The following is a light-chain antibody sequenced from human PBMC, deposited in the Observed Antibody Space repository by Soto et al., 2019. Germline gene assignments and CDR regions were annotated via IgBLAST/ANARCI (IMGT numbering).Light chain of an antibody. CDR3: QQYGSSPT. V-gene: IGKV3-20*01. Sequence: EKVMTQSPATLSMSPGERATLSCRASQNINTYLAWYQQKPGQAPRLLIYGASTRATGIPARFSGSGSGTDFTLTISRLEPEDFAVYYCQQYGSSPTFGGGTKVDIK. CDR1: QNINTY. CDR2: GAS. J-gene: IGKJ4*01.